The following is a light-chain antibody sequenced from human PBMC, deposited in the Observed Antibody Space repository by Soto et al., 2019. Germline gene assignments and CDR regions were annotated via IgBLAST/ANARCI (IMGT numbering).Light chain of an antibody. V-gene: IGLV2-8*01. CDR3: SSFAGGGNPVL. CDR2: EVT. Sequence: QSALTQPPSASGSLGQSVTISCTGTSSDVGGYNYVSWHQQHPGKAPKLMIYEVTKRPSGVPDRFSGSKSGNTASLTVSGLQALDEADYYCSSFAGGGNPVLFGGGTKLTVL. CDR1: SSDVGGYNY. J-gene: IGLJ2*01.